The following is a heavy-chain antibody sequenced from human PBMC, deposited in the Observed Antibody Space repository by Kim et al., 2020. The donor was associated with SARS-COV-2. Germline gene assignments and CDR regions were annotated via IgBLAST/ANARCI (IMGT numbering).Heavy chain of an antibody. V-gene: IGHV5-51*01. CDR3: ARPIAAAGYFDY. D-gene: IGHD6-13*01. Sequence: YSPSFQGQVTISADKSISTAYLQWSSPKASDTAMYYCARPIAAAGYFDYWGQGTLVTVSS. J-gene: IGHJ4*02.